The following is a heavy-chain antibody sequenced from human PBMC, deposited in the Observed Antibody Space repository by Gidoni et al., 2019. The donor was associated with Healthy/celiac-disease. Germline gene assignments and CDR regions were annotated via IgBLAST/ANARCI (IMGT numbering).Heavy chain of an antibody. Sequence: EVQLLESGGGLVQPGGSLRLSCAASGFTFSSYAMSWVRQAPGKGLGWVSAISGSGGSTYYADSVKGRFTISRDNSKNTLYLQMNSLRAEDTAVYYCAKDISSSSGWRRGAFDIWGQGTMVTVSS. J-gene: IGHJ3*02. CDR1: GFTFSSYA. CDR2: ISGSGGST. D-gene: IGHD6-19*01. V-gene: IGHV3-23*01. CDR3: AKDISSSSGWRRGAFDI.